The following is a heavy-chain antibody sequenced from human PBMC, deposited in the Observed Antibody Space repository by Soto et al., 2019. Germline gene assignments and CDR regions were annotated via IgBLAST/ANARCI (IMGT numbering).Heavy chain of an antibody. J-gene: IGHJ2*01. Sequence: QVQLVESGGGVVQPGRSLRLSCVASGFTFSSYGMHWVRQAPGKGLEWVAVISYDGSNKYYADSVKGRFTISRDNSKNTLYLQMNSLRAEDTAVYYCAKPVTSAWYFDLWGRGTLVTVSS. CDR1: GFTFSSYG. CDR3: AKPVTSAWYFDL. CDR2: ISYDGSNK. V-gene: IGHV3-30*18.